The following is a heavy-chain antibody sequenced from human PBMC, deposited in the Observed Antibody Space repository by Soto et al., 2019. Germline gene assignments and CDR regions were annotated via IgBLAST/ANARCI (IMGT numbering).Heavy chain of an antibody. J-gene: IGHJ4*02. Sequence: ASVKVSCKASGYTFTSYYMHWVRQAPGQGLEWMGIINPSGGSTSYAQKFQGRVTMTRDTSTSTVYMELSSLRSDDTAVYYCARAQSRYYGSGSPVDYWGQGTLVTVSS. CDR3: ARAQSRYYGSGSPVDY. D-gene: IGHD3-10*01. V-gene: IGHV1-46*01. CDR1: GYTFTSYY. CDR2: INPSGGST.